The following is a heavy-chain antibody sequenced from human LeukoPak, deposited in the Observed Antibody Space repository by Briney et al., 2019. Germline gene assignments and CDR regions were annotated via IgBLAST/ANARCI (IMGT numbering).Heavy chain of an antibody. V-gene: IGHV3-49*03. CDR3: TRGNTIVVVVAAAYFDY. Sequence: PGGSLRLSCTASGFTFGDYAMSWFHQAPGKGLEWVGFIRSKAYGGTTEYAASVKGRFTISRDDSKSIAYLQMNSLKTEDTAVYYCTRGNTIVVVVAAAYFDYWGQGTLVTVSS. CDR1: GFTFGDYA. CDR2: IRSKAYGGTT. J-gene: IGHJ4*02. D-gene: IGHD2-15*01.